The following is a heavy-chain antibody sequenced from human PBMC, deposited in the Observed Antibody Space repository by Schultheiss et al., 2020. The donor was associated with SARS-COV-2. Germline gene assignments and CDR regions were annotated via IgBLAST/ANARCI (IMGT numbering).Heavy chain of an antibody. Sequence: GGSLRLSCAASGFTFSSYSMNWVRQAPGKGLEWVSYISSSGSTIYYADSVKGRFTISRDNAKNSLYLQMNSLRAEDTAVYYCARGGCSSTSCYTPYYYYGMDVWGQGTTVTVSS. J-gene: IGHJ6*02. V-gene: IGHV3-48*04. CDR2: ISSSGSTI. D-gene: IGHD2-2*02. CDR3: ARGGCSSTSCYTPYYYYGMDV. CDR1: GFTFSSYS.